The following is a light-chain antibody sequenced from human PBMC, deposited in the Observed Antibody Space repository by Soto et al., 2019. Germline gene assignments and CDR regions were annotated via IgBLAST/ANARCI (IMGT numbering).Light chain of an antibody. CDR1: SSNIGAGYD. CDR3: QSYDSSLRGVV. V-gene: IGLV1-40*01. J-gene: IGLJ2*01. CDR2: GNS. Sequence: QSVLTQPPSVSGAPGQWVTISCTGSSSNIGAGYDVHWYQQLPGTAPKLLIYGNSNRPSGVPDRFSGSKSGTSASLAIAGLQAEDEADYYSQSYDSSLRGVVFGGGTKLTVL.